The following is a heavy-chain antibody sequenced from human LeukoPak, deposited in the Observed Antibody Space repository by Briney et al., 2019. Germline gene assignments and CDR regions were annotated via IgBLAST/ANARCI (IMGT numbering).Heavy chain of an antibody. J-gene: IGHJ4*02. Sequence: GGSLRLSCAASGFTFSSHWMHWARQGPGKGLVWVSRINGDETSTAYADSVKGRFTISRDNAKNTLYLQMNSLRADDTAVYYCVRARTTVPHLFDYWGQGTLVTVSS. CDR1: GFTFSSHW. D-gene: IGHD4-17*01. CDR2: INGDETST. CDR3: VRARTTVPHLFDY. V-gene: IGHV3-74*01.